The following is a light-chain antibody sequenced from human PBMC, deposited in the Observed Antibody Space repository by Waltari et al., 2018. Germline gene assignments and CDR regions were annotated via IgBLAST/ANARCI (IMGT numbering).Light chain of an antibody. CDR2: WAS. Sequence: DILMTPSPDSLAVSLGGRATIHRQSSPSVLYSSNNKNYLSWYQQKPGQPPKLLIYWASTRESGVPDRFSGSGSGTDFTLTISSLQAEDVAVYYCQQSYSIPLTFGGGTKVEIK. V-gene: IGKV4-1*01. J-gene: IGKJ4*01. CDR1: PSVLYSSNNKNY. CDR3: QQSYSIPLT.